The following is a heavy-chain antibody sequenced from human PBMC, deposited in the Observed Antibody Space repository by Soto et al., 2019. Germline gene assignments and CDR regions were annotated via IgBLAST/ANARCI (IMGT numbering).Heavy chain of an antibody. J-gene: IGHJ5*02. D-gene: IGHD6-13*01. V-gene: IGHV3-48*01. CDR1: GFTFRSYS. CDR3: ARHPERIAEIGWFDP. CDR2: ISSSSSTI. Sequence: EVQLVESGGGLVQPGGSLRLSCAASGFTFRSYSMNWVRQAPGKGLEWVSYISSSSSTIYYADSVKGPFTISRDNAKNSRYLQMNSLRAEDTAVYYCARHPERIAEIGWFDPWGQGTLVTVSS.